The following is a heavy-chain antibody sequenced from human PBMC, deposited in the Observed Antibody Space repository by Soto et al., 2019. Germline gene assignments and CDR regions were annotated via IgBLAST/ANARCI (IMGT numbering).Heavy chain of an antibody. V-gene: IGHV1-18*01. J-gene: IGHJ4*02. CDR1: GYTFSDYA. CDR3: ASVTPETPPDY. CDR2: LIAKNGNT. D-gene: IGHD2-21*02. Sequence: QVQLVQSGADVKKPGASVKVSCKASGYTFSDYAISWVRQAPGQGLEWMGWLIAKNGNTNFAQKFRGTVTMTTETSTSTVYMELRSLKPDDTAVYYCASVTPETPPDYLRPGTLVTVAS.